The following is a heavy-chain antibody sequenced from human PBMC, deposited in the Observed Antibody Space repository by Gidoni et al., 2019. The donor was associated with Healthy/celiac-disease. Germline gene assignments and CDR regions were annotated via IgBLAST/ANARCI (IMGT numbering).Heavy chain of an antibody. V-gene: IGHV4-39*01. Sequence: QLQLQESGPGLVKPSETLSLTCTVSGGSISSSSYYWGWIRQPPGTGLEWIGSIYYSGSTYYNPSLKSRVTISVDTSKNQFSLKLSSVTAADTAVYYCARQDQSPAAAGTWYFDYWGQGTLVTVSS. CDR2: IYYSGST. CDR3: ARQDQSPAAAGTWYFDY. J-gene: IGHJ4*02. D-gene: IGHD6-13*01. CDR1: GGSISSSSYY.